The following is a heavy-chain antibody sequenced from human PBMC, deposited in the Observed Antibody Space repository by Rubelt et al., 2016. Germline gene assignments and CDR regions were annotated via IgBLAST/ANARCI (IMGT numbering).Heavy chain of an antibody. J-gene: IGHJ4*02. D-gene: IGHD6-6*01. CDR2: INSDGSNT. V-gene: IGHV3-74*01. Sequence: GSLRLSCEASGFTFSSYWMHWVRQAPGKGLVWVSRINSDGSNTNYADSVKGRFTISRDNAENTLYLQMNSLRAEDTAIYYCAREYSSSRYFDYWGQGTLVTVSS. CDR3: AREYSSSRYFDY. CDR1: GFTFSSYW.